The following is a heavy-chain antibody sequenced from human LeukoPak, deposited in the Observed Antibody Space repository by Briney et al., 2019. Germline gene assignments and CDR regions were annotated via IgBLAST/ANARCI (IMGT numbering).Heavy chain of an antibody. D-gene: IGHD3-10*01. CDR2: LSYDGSNE. J-gene: IGHJ4*02. V-gene: IGHV3-30*03. Sequence: PGGSLRLSCAAPGFTFSSYGMHWVRQAPGKGLEWVAVLSYDGSNEYYADSVKGRFTISRDNSKNTLYLQMNSLRVEDTAVYYCAGSWFYRDYFEYWGQGTLVTVSS. CDR3: AGSWFYRDYFEY. CDR1: GFTFSSYG.